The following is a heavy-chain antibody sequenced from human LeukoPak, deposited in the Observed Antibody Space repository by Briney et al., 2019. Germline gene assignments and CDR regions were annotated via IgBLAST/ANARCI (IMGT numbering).Heavy chain of an antibody. J-gene: IGHJ4*02. Sequence: GGSLRLSCTVSGFTVSSNSMSWVRQAPGKGLEWVSFIYSDNTHYSDSVKGRFTISRDNSKNTLYLQMNSLRAEDTAVYYCAKSGGYSSSWSHFDYWGQGTLVTVSS. CDR2: IYSDNT. V-gene: IGHV3-66*03. D-gene: IGHD6-13*01. CDR3: AKSGGYSSSWSHFDY. CDR1: GFTVSSNS.